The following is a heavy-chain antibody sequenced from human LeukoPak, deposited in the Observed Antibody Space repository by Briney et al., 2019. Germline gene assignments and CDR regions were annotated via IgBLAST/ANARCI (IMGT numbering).Heavy chain of an antibody. V-gene: IGHV4-59*01. Sequence: SSETLSLTCTVSGGSISSYYWSWIRQPPGKGLEWIGYIYYSGSTDYNPPLKSRVTISVDTSKNQFSLKLSSVTAADTAVYYCARVSRTAEYSSGWYPYYYYGMDVWGQGTTVTVSS. J-gene: IGHJ6*02. CDR1: GGSISSYY. CDR2: IYYSGST. CDR3: ARVSRTAEYSSGWYPYYYYGMDV. D-gene: IGHD6-19*01.